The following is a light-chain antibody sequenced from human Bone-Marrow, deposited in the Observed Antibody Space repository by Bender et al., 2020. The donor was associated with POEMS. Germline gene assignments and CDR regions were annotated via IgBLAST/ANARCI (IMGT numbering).Light chain of an antibody. CDR1: STDVGTYNQ. V-gene: IGLV2-11*01. J-gene: IGLJ1*01. CDR2: DAT. Sequence: QSALTQPRSVSGSPGQSVTVSCTGTSTDVGTYNQVSWYQQHPGKAPKLVIYDATKRPSGVPDRFSGSKSGNTASLTVSGLQAEDEADYYCCSRGDGNTLVFGTGTKVTVL. CDR3: CSRGDGNTLV.